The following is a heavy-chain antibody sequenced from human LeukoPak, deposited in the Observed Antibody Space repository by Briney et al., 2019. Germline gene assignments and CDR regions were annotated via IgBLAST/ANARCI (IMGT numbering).Heavy chain of an antibody. CDR2: INHSGST. D-gene: IGHD6-6*01. J-gene: IGHJ5*02. Sequence: SETLSLTCSVSGGSIRGYYWSWIRQPPGNRLEWIGEINHSGSTNYNPSLKSRVTISVDTSKNQFSLKLSSVTAADTAVYYCARGLYSSSSQVFDPWGQGTLVTVSS. CDR1: GGSIRGYY. CDR3: ARGLYSSSSQVFDP. V-gene: IGHV4-34*01.